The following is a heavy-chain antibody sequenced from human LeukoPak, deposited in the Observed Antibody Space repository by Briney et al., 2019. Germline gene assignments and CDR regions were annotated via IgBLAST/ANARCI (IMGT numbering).Heavy chain of an antibody. CDR1: GFTFSSYA. CDR3: AKVSGGGLYYDGMDV. CDR2: ISGSGGTT. V-gene: IGHV3-23*01. Sequence: GGSLRHSCAASGFTFSSYAMSWVRQTPGKGLEWVSAISGSGGTTYYADSVKGRFTISRDSSKNTLYLQMNSLRAEDTAVYYCAKVSGGGLYYDGMDVWGQGTTVTVSS. D-gene: IGHD1-14*01. J-gene: IGHJ6*02.